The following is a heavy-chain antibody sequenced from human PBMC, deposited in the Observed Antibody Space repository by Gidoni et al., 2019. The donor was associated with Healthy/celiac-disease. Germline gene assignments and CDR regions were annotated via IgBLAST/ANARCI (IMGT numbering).Heavy chain of an antibody. CDR1: GFPFSSYS. CDR3: ARFTEGG. Sequence: EVQLVESGGGLVKPGGSLRLSCAASGFPFSSYSMNWVRQAPGKGLEWVSSISSSSSYIYDADSVKGLFPISRDNAKNSLYLQMNSLRAEDTAVYYCARFTEGGWGKGTTVTVSS. J-gene: IGHJ6*04. D-gene: IGHD3-16*01. V-gene: IGHV3-21*01. CDR2: ISSSSSYI.